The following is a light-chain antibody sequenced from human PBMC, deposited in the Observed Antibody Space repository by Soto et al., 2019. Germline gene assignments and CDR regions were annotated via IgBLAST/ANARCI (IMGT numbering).Light chain of an antibody. CDR1: SSNIGAGYD. CDR3: QSYDSSLSGVV. Sequence: QSVLTQPPSVSGAPGQRVTISCTGSSSNIGAGYDVHWYQQLPGTAPKLLIYGDSNRPSGVPDRFSGSKSGTSASLAITGLQAEDEAEYHCQSYDSSLSGVVFGAGTKLTVL. CDR2: GDS. J-gene: IGLJ2*01. V-gene: IGLV1-40*01.